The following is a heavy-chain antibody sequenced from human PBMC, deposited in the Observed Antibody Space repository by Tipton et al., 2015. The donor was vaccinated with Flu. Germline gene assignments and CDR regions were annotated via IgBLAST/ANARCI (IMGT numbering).Heavy chain of an antibody. CDR2: IFHSGTT. Sequence: TLSLTCTVSGGSVSSSDFYWDWVRQPPGKGPEWIGSIFHSGTTYYDLSLQSRVTISLDTSKNQFSLKMKSVTVADTAVYYCTRQVEAATRSSSWGQGTLATVSS. V-gene: IGHV4-39*07. D-gene: IGHD2-15*01. CDR1: GGSVSSSDFY. CDR3: TRQVEAATRSSS. J-gene: IGHJ4*02.